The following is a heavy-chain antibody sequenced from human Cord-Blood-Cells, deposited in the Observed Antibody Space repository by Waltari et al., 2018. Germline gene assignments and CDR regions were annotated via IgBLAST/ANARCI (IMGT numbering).Heavy chain of an antibody. D-gene: IGHD6-25*01. Sequence: EVQLVESGGGLIQPGGSLKLSCSASGFTVSSHYLNRVRQAPGKGLEWVSVIYSGGSTYYADSVKGRFTISRDNSKNTLYLQMNSLRAEDTAVYYCARDPTGYSAAWGQGTLVTVSS. CDR3: ARDPTGYSAA. J-gene: IGHJ4*02. V-gene: IGHV3-53*01. CDR2: IYSGGST. CDR1: GFTVSSHY.